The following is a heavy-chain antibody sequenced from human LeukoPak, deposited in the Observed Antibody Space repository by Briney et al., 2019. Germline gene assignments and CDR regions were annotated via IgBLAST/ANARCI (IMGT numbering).Heavy chain of an antibody. CDR2: INPSSGST. V-gene: IGHV1-46*01. D-gene: IGHD5-18*01. CDR3: ARGYTYGDY. J-gene: IGHJ4*02. CDR1: RYTFPSYY. Sequence: ASVTVSCKACRYTFPSYYMHWVRQAPGQGLAWMGIINPSSGSTSYAQNFQGRVTMTRDTSSSTVNMELSSLRSEDTAVYYCARGYTYGDYWGQGTLVTVSS.